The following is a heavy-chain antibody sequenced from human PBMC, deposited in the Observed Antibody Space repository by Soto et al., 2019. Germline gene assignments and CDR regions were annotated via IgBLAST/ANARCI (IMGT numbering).Heavy chain of an antibody. CDR2: ISYDGSNK. CDR3: ARGGMTTVVTPFDY. Sequence: QVQLVESGGGVVQPGRSLRLSCAASGFTFSSYAMHWVRQAPGKGLEWVAVISYDGSNKYYADSVKGRFTISRDNSKNTRYLQMNSLRAEDTAVYYCARGGMTTVVTPFDYWGQGTLVTVSS. V-gene: IGHV3-30-3*01. CDR1: GFTFSSYA. J-gene: IGHJ4*02. D-gene: IGHD4-17*01.